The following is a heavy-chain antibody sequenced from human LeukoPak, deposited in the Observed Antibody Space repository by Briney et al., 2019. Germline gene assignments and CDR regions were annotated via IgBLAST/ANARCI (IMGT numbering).Heavy chain of an antibody. CDR2: IYYIGTT. V-gene: IGHV4-59*01. D-gene: IGHD1-26*01. CDR3: ARGIVGPTPYFDC. Sequence: SETLSLTCTVSGGSISSYSWSWIRQPPGKGLEWIGYIYYIGTTNYNPSLRSRVTISVDTSKNQFSLKLSSVTAADTAVYYCARGIVGPTPYFDCWGQGALVTVSS. J-gene: IGHJ4*02. CDR1: GGSISSYS.